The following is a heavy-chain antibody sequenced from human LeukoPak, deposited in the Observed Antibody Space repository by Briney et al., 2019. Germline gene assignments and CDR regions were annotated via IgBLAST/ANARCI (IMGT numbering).Heavy chain of an antibody. CDR2: IWYDGSDK. D-gene: IGHD4-17*01. CDR3: ARDPSEQYGDYANAFDI. V-gene: IGHV3-33*01. Sequence: GGSLRLSCAASGFTFSSYGMHWVRQAPGKGLEWVAVIWYDGSDKYYADSVKGRFTISRDNSKNTLYLQMNSLRAEDTAVYYCARDPSEQYGDYANAFDIWGQGTMVTVSS. CDR1: GFTFSSYG. J-gene: IGHJ3*02.